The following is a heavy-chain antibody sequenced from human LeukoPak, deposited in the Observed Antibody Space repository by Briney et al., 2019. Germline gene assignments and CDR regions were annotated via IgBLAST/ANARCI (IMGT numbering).Heavy chain of an antibody. CDR3: ARDRFVVSFDY. J-gene: IGHJ4*02. CDR1: GFTFSSYA. Sequence: GGSLRLSCAASGFTFSSYAMHWVRQAPGKGLEWMAVISYDGSNKYYADSVKGRFTISRDNSKNTLYLQMNSLRAEDTAVYYCARDRFVVSFDYWGQGTLVTVSS. D-gene: IGHD2-21*01. CDR2: ISYDGSNK. V-gene: IGHV3-30-3*01.